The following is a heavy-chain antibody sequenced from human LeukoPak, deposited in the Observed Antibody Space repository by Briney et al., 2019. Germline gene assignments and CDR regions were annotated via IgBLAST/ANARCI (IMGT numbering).Heavy chain of an antibody. V-gene: IGHV3-7*01. Sequence: GGSLRLSCAASGFTFSSYWMSWVRQAPGKGLEWVANIKQDGSEKDYVDSVKGRFTISRDNAKNSLYLQMNSLRAEDTAVYYCARDDHYDSSGYGYWGQGTLVTVSS. CDR2: IKQDGSEK. CDR1: GFTFSSYW. J-gene: IGHJ4*02. CDR3: ARDDHYDSSGYGY. D-gene: IGHD3-22*01.